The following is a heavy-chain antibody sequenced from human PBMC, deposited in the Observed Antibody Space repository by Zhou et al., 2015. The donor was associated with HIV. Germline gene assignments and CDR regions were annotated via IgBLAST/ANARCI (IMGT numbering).Heavy chain of an antibody. Sequence: QVLLVQSGAEVKKPGASVKVSCKASGYTFTTYGISWVRQAPGQGLQWMGWISTYNANTNYAENLQGRVTMTTDTSTSTAYMELGSLRSDDTAVYYCARLEGGYNYGTFGYDGMDVWGQGTTVTVSS. V-gene: IGHV1-18*01. J-gene: IGHJ6*02. CDR3: ARLEGGYNYGTFGYDGMDV. CDR1: GYTFTTYG. CDR2: ISTYNANT. D-gene: IGHD5-18*01.